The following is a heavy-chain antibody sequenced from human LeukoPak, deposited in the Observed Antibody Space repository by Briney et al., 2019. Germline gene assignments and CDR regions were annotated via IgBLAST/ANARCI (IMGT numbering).Heavy chain of an antibody. D-gene: IGHD3-9*01. V-gene: IGHV1-69*01. CDR1: GGTFSSYA. Sequence: GSSVKVSCKASGGTFSSYAISWVRQAPGQGLEWMGGIIPIFGTENYSQKFQGRVTITADESTSTAYMELSSLRSEDTAVYYCAIGYDILTGYSIYYYYYYMDVWGKGTTVTVSS. CDR3: AIGYDILTGYSIYYYYYYMDV. J-gene: IGHJ6*03. CDR2: IIPIFGTE.